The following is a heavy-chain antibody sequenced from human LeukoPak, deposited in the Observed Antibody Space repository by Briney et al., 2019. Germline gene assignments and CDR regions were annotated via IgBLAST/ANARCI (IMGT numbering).Heavy chain of an antibody. Sequence: PGGSLRLSCAASGFTFSSYSMNWVRQAPGKGLEWVSSISSSSSYIYYADSVKGRFTISRDNAKNSLYLQMNSLRAEDTAVYYCARYIPFYCGGDCTQDYWGQGTLVTVSS. J-gene: IGHJ4*02. CDR2: ISSSSSYI. V-gene: IGHV3-21*01. CDR3: ARYIPFYCGGDCTQDY. D-gene: IGHD2-21*02. CDR1: GFTFSSYS.